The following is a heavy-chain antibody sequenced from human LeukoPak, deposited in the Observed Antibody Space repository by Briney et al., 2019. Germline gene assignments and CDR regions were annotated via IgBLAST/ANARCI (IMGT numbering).Heavy chain of an antibody. V-gene: IGHV4-61*02. CDR2: IYTSGST. CDR1: GGSTSSGSYY. CDR3: ARDLGYCSSTSCRDY. D-gene: IGHD2-2*01. Sequence: SETLSLTCTVSGGSTSSGSYYWNWIRQPAGKGLEWIGRIYTSGSTNYNPSLKSRVTISVDTSKNQFSLKLSSVTAADTAVYYCARDLGYCSSTSCRDYWGQGTLVTVSS. J-gene: IGHJ4*02.